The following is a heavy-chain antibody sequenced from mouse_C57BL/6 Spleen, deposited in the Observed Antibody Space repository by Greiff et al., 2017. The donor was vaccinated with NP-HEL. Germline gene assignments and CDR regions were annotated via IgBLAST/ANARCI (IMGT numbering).Heavy chain of an antibody. D-gene: IGHD2-2*01. CDR3: ASAPSLGYDPHYAMDY. CDR1: GFTFSDYG. V-gene: IGHV5-17*01. CDR2: ISSGSSTI. J-gene: IGHJ4*01. Sequence: EVQLVESGGGLVKPGGSLKLSCAASGFTFSDYGMHWVRQAPEKGLEWVAYISSGSSTIYYADTVKGRFTISRDNAKNTLFLQMTSLRSEDTAMYYCASAPSLGYDPHYAMDYWGQGTSVTVSS.